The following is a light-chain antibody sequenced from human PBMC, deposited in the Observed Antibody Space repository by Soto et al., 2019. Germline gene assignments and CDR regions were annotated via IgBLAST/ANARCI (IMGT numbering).Light chain of an antibody. CDR1: QGFSTW. Sequence: DIQMTQSPSSVSASVGDRVTITCRASQGFSTWLAWYRRKPGRAPELLIYSASSLHSGVPSRFSGSVSGTDFTLTISSLQPEDFATYYCQQANSFPLTFGGGTEVEIK. J-gene: IGKJ4*01. CDR2: SAS. V-gene: IGKV1-12*01. CDR3: QQANSFPLT.